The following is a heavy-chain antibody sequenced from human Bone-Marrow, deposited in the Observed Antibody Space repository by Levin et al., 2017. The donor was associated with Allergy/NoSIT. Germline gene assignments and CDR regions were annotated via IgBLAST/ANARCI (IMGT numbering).Heavy chain of an antibody. D-gene: IGHD6-13*01. CDR3: AREGSWSSTWLGNYYFDY. V-gene: IGHV3-48*03. CDR2: ISSSGSTI. J-gene: IGHJ4*02. Sequence: SCAASGFTFSSYEMNWVRQAPGKGLEWVSYISSSGSTIYYADSVKGRFTISRDNAKNSLYLQMNSLRAEDTAVYYCAREGSWSSTWLGNYYFDYWGQGTLVTVSS. CDR1: GFTFSSYE.